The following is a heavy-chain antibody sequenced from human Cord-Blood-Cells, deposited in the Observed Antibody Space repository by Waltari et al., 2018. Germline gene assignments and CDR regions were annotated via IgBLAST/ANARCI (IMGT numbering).Heavy chain of an antibody. Sequence: EVQLVQSGAEVKKPGESLKISCKGSGYSFTSYWIGWVRQLPVKGLEWMGLIYPGYSDTIYRPSFQGEVTISADKSISTAYLQWSSLKASDTAMYYCARQYYDFWSGYYAFDIWGQGTMVTVSS. CDR1: GYSFTSYW. D-gene: IGHD3-3*01. CDR2: IYPGYSDT. CDR3: ARQYYDFWSGYYAFDI. V-gene: IGHV5-51*01. J-gene: IGHJ3*02.